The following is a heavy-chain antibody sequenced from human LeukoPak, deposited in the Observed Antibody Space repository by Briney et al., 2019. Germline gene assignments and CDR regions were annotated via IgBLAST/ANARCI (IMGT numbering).Heavy chain of an antibody. J-gene: IGHJ3*02. CDR3: ARLPTGPNGYSYGKRAFDI. D-gene: IGHD5-18*01. V-gene: IGHV5-51*01. Sequence: GESLKISCKGSGDSFISYWIGWVRQMPGKGLEWMGIIYPGDSDTRYSPSFQGQVTISADKSISTAYLQWSSLKASDTAMYYCARLPTGPNGYSYGKRAFDIWGQGTMVTVSS. CDR1: GDSFISYW. CDR2: IYPGDSDT.